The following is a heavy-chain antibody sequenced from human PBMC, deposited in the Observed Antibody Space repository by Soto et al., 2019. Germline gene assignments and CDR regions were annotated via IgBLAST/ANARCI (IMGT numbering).Heavy chain of an antibody. D-gene: IGHD1-26*01. V-gene: IGHV3-13*01. Sequence: EVQLVESGGGLVQRGGSLRLSCAVSGFIFSSYDMHWVRQAAGKGLEWVSGIGTAGDTYYPGSVKGRFTISRDNAKDSVYLQMNRLRVDDPAVYYCARGPGGSFDYWGQGVMVTVSS. J-gene: IGHJ4*02. CDR2: IGTAGDT. CDR3: ARGPGGSFDY. CDR1: GFIFSSYD.